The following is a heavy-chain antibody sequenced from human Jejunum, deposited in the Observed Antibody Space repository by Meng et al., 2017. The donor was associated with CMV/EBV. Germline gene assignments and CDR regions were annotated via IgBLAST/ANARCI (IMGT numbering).Heavy chain of an antibody. J-gene: IGHJ4*02. CDR3: ARDSIASALDY. CDR1: GFTFSSYS. CDR2: ISGDSGTI. D-gene: IGHD3-3*02. V-gene: IGHV3-48*04. Sequence: CAASGFTFSSYSMNWVRQAPGKGLEWVSYISGDSGTIYYADSVKGRFTTSRDNAKNSLYLQMNSLRAEDTAVYYCARDSIASALDYWGQGILVTVSS.